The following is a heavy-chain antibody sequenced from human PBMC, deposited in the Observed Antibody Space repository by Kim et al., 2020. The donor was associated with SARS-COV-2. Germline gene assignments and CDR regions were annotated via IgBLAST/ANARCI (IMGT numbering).Heavy chain of an antibody. CDR1: GGSFSGYY. CDR3: ARKRYSSSWHFDY. CDR2: INHSGST. V-gene: IGHV4-34*01. J-gene: IGHJ4*02. Sequence: SETLSLTCAVYGGSFSGYYWSWIRQPPGKGLEWIGEINHSGSTNYNPSLKSRVTISVDTSKNQFSLKLSSVTAADTAVYYCARKRYSSSWHFDYWGQGTLVTVSS. D-gene: IGHD6-13*01.